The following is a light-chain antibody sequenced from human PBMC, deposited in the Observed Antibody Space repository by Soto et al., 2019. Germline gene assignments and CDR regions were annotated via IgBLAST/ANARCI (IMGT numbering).Light chain of an antibody. CDR3: QHYYSYSET. CDR2: KAS. V-gene: IGKV1-5*03. Sequence: QMDQTSSAVCGAVRDCVSISWRDSQTISSWLAWYQQKPGKAPKLLIYKASTLKSGVPSRFSGSGSGTEFTLTISSLQPEDFATYYCQHYYSYSETFGQGTKVDIK. CDR1: QTISSW. J-gene: IGKJ1*01.